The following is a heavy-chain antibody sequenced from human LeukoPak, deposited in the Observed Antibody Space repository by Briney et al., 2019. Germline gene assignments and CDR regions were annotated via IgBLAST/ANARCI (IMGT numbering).Heavy chain of an antibody. CDR2: ISGSGGST. J-gene: IGHJ5*02. V-gene: IGHV3-23*01. D-gene: IGHD3-22*01. CDR1: GFTFSSYA. Sequence: PGGSLRLSCAASGFTFSSYAMSWVRQAPGKGLEWVSAISGSGGSTYYADSVKGRFTISRDNSKNTLYLQMNSLRAEDTAVYYCALSSGYYYGTRGFDPWGQGTLVTVSS. CDR3: ALSSGYYYGTRGFDP.